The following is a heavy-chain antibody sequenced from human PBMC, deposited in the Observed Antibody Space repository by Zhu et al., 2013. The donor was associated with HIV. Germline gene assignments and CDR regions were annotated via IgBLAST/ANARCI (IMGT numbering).Heavy chain of an antibody. D-gene: IGHD3-22*01. Sequence: QVQLQESGPGLVKPSETLSLTCSVSGGSISSSSYYWGWIRQPPGKGLEWIGSIFYRGKTYYDPSLQSRVTMSVDVSKNQFSLKLSFVTAADTAVYYCARDFTAYDSRTDAFDYLGPGDTWSPSLQ. CDR1: GGSISSSSYY. J-gene: IGHJ3*02. CDR3: ARDFTAYDSRTDAFDY. CDR2: IFYRGKT. V-gene: IGHV4-39*07.